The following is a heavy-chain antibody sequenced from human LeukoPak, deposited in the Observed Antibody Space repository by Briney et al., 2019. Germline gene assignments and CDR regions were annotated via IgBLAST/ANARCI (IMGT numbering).Heavy chain of an antibody. CDR2: VYYRGNT. V-gene: IGHV4-59*01. D-gene: IGHD1-1*01. CDR1: GGSISSY. J-gene: IGHJ5*02. CDR3: ARGVGTTSNWFDP. Sequence: PSETLSLTCTVSGGSISSYWSWIRQPPGKGLEWIGCVYYRGNTKYNPSLKSRLTISVDTSKNQCSLKLNSVTAADTAVYYCARGVGTTSNWFDPWGQGTLVTVSS.